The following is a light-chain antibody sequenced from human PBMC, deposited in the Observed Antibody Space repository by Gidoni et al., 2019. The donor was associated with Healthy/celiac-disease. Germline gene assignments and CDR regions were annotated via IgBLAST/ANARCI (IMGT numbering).Light chain of an antibody. CDR3: QQYNNWPPLT. J-gene: IGKJ4*01. CDR2: GAS. Sequence: EIVMTQSPATLSVSPGERATLSCRASQSVSSNLAWYQQKPGQAPRLLIYGASTRATGIPARFSGSGQPGTEFTLTISSLQSEDFAVYYCQQYNNWPPLTFGGGTKVEIK. CDR1: QSVSSN. V-gene: IGKV3-15*01.